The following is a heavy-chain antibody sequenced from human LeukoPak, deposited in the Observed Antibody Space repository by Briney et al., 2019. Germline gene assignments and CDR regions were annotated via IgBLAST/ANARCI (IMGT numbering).Heavy chain of an antibody. D-gene: IGHD6-19*01. CDR1: GFTFSNYV. V-gene: IGHV3-23*01. CDR2: ISGSGAST. Sequence: GGSLRLSCAASGFTFSNYVMTWVRQAPGKGLEWVSVISGSGASTYYADSVKGRFTISRDNSKNTMYLQMNSLRAEDTAVYYCAKQDSSGWTANLDYWGQGTLVTVSS. J-gene: IGHJ4*02. CDR3: AKQDSSGWTANLDY.